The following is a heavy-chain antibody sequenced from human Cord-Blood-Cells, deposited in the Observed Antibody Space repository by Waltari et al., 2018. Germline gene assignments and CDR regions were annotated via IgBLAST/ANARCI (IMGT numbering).Heavy chain of an antibody. CDR3: ARDSDDSSGYYYNWFDP. Sequence: QVQLQESGPGLVKPSETLSLTYTVSGGSISSYYWSWIRQPAGKGLEWIGRIYTSGSTNYNPSLKSRVTMSVDTSKNQFSLKLSSVTAADTAVYYCARDSDDSSGYYYNWFDPWGQGTLVTVSS. D-gene: IGHD3-22*01. CDR2: IYTSGST. CDR1: GGSISSYY. J-gene: IGHJ5*02. V-gene: IGHV4-4*07.